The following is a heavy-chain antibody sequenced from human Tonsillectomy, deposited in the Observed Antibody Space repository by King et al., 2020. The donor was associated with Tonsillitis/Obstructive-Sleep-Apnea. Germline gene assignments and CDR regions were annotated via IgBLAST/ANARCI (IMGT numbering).Heavy chain of an antibody. CDR2: IYYSGST. CDR1: GGSISSYY. J-gene: IGHJ2*01. Sequence: VQLQESGPGLVKPSETLSLTCTVSGGSISSYYWSWIRQPPGKGLEWIGYIYYSGSTNYNPSLKSRVTISVDTSKNQFSLKLSSVTAADTAVHYCARVIVVVITKKSYWYFDLWGRGTLVTVSS. CDR3: ARVIVVVITKKSYWYFDL. D-gene: IGHD3-22*01. V-gene: IGHV4-59*01.